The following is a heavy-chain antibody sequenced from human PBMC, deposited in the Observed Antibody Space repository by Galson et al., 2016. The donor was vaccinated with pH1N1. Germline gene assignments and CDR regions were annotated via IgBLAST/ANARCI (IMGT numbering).Heavy chain of an antibody. CDR2: IKSKTDGGTT. Sequence: LRLSCAASGFTFTNAWMSWVRQAPGKGLEWVGRIKSKTDGGTTDYAAPVKGRFTISRDDSKKMLYLQINNLKIEDTAVYYCSADVYDFWSVSGDYWGQGTLLTVSS. V-gene: IGHV3-15*01. J-gene: IGHJ4*02. CDR3: SADVYDFWSVSGDY. D-gene: IGHD3-3*01. CDR1: GFTFTNAW.